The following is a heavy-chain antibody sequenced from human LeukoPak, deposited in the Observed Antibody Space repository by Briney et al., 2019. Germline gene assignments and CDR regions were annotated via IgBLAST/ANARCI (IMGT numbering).Heavy chain of an antibody. D-gene: IGHD6-13*01. V-gene: IGHV4-59*12. Sequence: NPSETLSLTCTVSGGSISSYYWSWIRQPPGKGLEWIGYIYYSGSTNYNPSLKSRVTISVDTSKNQFSLKLSSVTAADTAVYYCARVKAAAAGTIGETGDIWGQGTMVTVSS. J-gene: IGHJ3*02. CDR1: GGSISSYY. CDR3: ARVKAAAAGTIGETGDI. CDR2: IYYSGST.